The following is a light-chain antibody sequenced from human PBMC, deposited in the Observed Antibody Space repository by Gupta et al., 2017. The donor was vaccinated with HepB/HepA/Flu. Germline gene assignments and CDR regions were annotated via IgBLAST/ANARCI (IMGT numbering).Light chain of an antibody. CDR3: CSDAVSDTRV. J-gene: IGLJ3*02. V-gene: IGLV2-11*01. CDR1: SSDVGGYNY. CDR2: DVS. Sequence: QSALTQPRSVSGSPGQSVTISCTGTSSDVGGYNYVSWYQQHPGKAPKLMIYDVSKRPSGVPDRFSGSKSGNTASLTISGRQAEDEADYHCCSDAVSDTRVFGGGTKLTVL.